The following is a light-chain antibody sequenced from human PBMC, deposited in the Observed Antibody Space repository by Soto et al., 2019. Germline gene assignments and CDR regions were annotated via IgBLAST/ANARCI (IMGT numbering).Light chain of an antibody. CDR1: SSDVGGYNY. J-gene: IGLJ2*01. V-gene: IGLV2-11*01. CDR2: DVS. Sequence: QSVLTQPRSVSGSPGQSVTISCTGTSSDVGGYNYVSWYQQHPGKAPKLMIYDVSKRPSGVPDRFSGSMSGNTAALTISGLQAEYEADYYCCSYAGSYTFVFGGGTKVTVL. CDR3: CSYAGSYTFV.